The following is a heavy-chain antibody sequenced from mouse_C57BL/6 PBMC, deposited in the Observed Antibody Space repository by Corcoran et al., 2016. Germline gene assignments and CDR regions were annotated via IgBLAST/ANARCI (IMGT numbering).Heavy chain of an antibody. D-gene: IGHD1-1*01. V-gene: IGHV1-26*01. Sequence: EVQLQQSGPELVKPGASVKISCKASGYTFTDYYMNWVKQSHGKSLEWIGDINPNNGGTSYNQKFKGKATLTVDKSSSTAYMELRSLTYEDSAVYYCAREQSSAYYFDYCGQGTTLTVSS. CDR2: INPNNGGT. CDR3: AREQSSAYYFDY. CDR1: GYTFTDYY. J-gene: IGHJ2*01.